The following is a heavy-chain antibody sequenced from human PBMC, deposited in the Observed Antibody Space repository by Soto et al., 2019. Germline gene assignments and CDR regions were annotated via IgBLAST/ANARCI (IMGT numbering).Heavy chain of an antibody. J-gene: IGHJ5*02. CDR3: AMSRYNCSERGWFDP. Sequence: QVQLVQSGAEVKKPGSSVKVSCKASGGTFSNYAITWVRQAPGQGLEWMGGIIPIFGTANYAQNFQGRVTMTADESTSTAYMELSSLRSEDTAVYYCAMSRYNCSERGWFDPWGQGTLVTVSS. V-gene: IGHV1-69*01. CDR1: GGTFSNYA. CDR2: IIPIFGTA. D-gene: IGHD1-20*01.